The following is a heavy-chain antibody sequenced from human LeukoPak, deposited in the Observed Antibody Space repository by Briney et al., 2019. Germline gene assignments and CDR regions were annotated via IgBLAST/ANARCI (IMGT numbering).Heavy chain of an antibody. D-gene: IGHD2-2*01. CDR1: GYTFTGYY. CDR2: INPNSGGT. V-gene: IGHV1-2*02. Sequence: ASVKVSCKASGYTFTGYYMHWVRQAPGQGLEWMGWINPNSGGTNYAQKFQGRVTMTRDTSISTAHMELSRLRSDDTAVYYCASPYCSSTSCYDWFDPWGQGTLVTVSS. CDR3: ASPYCSSTSCYDWFDP. J-gene: IGHJ5*02.